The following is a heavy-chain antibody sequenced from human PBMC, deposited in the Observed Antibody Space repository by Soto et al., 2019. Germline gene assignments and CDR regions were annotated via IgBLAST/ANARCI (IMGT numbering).Heavy chain of an antibody. CDR1: GDSVSSNSAA. CDR2: TYYRSKWHN. CDR3: ASEKEGSSPYGMDV. Sequence: SQTLSLTCAISGDSVSSNSAAWNWIRQSPSRGLEWLGRTYYRSKWHNNYAVSVKSRITINPDTSKNHFSLQLNSVTPEDTAVYYCASEKEGSSPYGMDVWGQGTTVTVSS. J-gene: IGHJ6*02. V-gene: IGHV6-1*01. D-gene: IGHD2-2*01.